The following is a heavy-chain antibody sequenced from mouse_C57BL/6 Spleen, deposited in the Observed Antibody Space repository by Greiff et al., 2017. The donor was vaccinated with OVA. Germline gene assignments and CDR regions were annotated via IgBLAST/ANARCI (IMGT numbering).Heavy chain of an antibody. V-gene: IGHV1-26*01. CDR2: INPNNGGT. D-gene: IGHD2-13*01. Sequence: VQLQQSGPELVKPGASVKISCKASGYTFTDYYMNWVKQSHGKSLEWIGDINPNNGGTSYNQKFKGKATLTVDKSSSTPYMELRSLTSEDSAVYYCAISGLLGLYYAMDYWGQGTSVTVSS. CDR1: GYTFTDYY. J-gene: IGHJ4*01. CDR3: AISGLLGLYYAMDY.